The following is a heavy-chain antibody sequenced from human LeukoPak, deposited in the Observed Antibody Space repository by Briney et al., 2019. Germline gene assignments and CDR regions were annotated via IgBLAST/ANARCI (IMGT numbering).Heavy chain of an antibody. CDR3: ARGYGDYVDY. J-gene: IGHJ4*02. CDR1: GFTFSSYA. Sequence: PGRSLRLSCAASGFTFSSYAMHWVRQAPGKGLEWVAVISYDGSNKYYADSVKGRFTISRDNSKNTLYLQMNSLRAEDTAVYYCARGYGDYVDYWGQGTLVTVSS. D-gene: IGHD4-17*01. V-gene: IGHV3-30-3*01. CDR2: ISYDGSNK.